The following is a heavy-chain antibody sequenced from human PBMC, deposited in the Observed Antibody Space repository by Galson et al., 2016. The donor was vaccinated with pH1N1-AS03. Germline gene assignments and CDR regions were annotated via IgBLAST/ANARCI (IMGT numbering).Heavy chain of an antibody. D-gene: IGHD1-26*01. V-gene: IGHV1-2*04. Sequence: SVKVSCKASGYIFTGFYVHWVRQAPGQGLEWMGWINPNSGVTNYAQKFQAWVTMTGDTSISTAYMELYGLKSDDTSVYYCSREPRGACSSATCPTTYYFGMDVRGRGATVIVSS. CDR1: GYIFTGFY. CDR3: SREPRGACSSATCPTTYYFGMDV. J-gene: IGHJ6*02. CDR2: INPNSGVT.